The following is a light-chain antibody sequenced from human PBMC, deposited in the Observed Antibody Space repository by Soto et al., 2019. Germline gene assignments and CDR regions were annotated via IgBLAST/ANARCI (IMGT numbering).Light chain of an antibody. V-gene: IGKV1-5*03. CDR3: QQYSSAST. CDR2: RAS. CDR1: QSINNW. Sequence: DIQMTQSPSTLSASVGDRVTITCRASQSINNWLAWYQQKPGKAPKLLIYRASSLENGVPSRFSGRGSGTEFIFTITSLQPDDFASYYCQQYSSASTFGQGTKVEI. J-gene: IGKJ1*01.